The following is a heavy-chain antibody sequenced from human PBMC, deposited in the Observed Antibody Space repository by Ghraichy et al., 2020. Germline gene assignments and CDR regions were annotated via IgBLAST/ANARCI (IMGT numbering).Heavy chain of an antibody. J-gene: IGHJ2*01. CDR1: GFSFSTTG. Sequence: LSLTCAASGFSFSTTGMSWVRQAPGRGPEWVSSISSSGGETYYGDPAKGRFTVHRDNSKNTLYLQMNSLTVEDTAVFYCVKIGVIGLWYFDLWGRGTLVRVSS. D-gene: IGHD2-21*01. V-gene: IGHV3-23*01. CDR3: VKIGVIGLWYFDL. CDR2: ISSSGGET.